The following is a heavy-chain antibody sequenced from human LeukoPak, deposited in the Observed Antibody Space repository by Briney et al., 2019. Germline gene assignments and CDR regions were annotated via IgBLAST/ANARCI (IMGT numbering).Heavy chain of an antibody. V-gene: IGHV4-59*01. Sequence: ETLSLTCTVSGGSLSSYYWSWIRQPPGKGLEWIGYIYYSGSTNYNPSLKSRVTISVDTSKNQFSLKLSSVTAADTAVYYCARDRSIDSSGYYSVHAFDIWGQGTMVTVSS. J-gene: IGHJ3*02. CDR1: GGSLSSYY. D-gene: IGHD3-22*01. CDR3: ARDRSIDSSGYYSVHAFDI. CDR2: IYYSGST.